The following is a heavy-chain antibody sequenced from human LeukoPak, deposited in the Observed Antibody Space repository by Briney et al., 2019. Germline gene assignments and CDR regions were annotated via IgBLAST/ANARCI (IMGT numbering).Heavy chain of an antibody. J-gene: IGHJ5*02. CDR3: ARVELANWFDP. CDR2: IYYGGRT. Sequence: SETLSLTCAVSGGFISSSSYYWGWIRQPPGKGLEWIGDIYYGGRTYYNPSLRSRVTISVDTSKNQFSLKLSSVTAADTAVYYCARVELANWFDPWGQGTLVTVSS. D-gene: IGHD6-13*01. CDR1: GGFISSSSYY. V-gene: IGHV4-39*07.